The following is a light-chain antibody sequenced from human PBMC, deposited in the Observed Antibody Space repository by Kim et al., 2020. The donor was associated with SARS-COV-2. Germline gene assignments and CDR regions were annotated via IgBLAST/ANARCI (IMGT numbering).Light chain of an antibody. CDR3: QQYNSYSWT. CDR1: QSILNW. CDR2: KTS. Sequence: ASVGCRISITCPASQSILNWLAWYQQKPGEAPKLLIYKTSSLQSGVPSRFSGSGSETEFTLTISSLQPDDLATYYCQQYNSYSWTFGQGTKVDIK. V-gene: IGKV1-5*03. J-gene: IGKJ1*01.